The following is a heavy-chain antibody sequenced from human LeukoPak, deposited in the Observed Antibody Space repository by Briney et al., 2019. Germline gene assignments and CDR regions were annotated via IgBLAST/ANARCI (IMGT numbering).Heavy chain of an antibody. CDR2: INPNSGGT. V-gene: IGHV1-2*06. Sequence: ASVKVSCKASGYTFTGYYMHWVRQAPGQGLEWMGRINPNSGGTNYAQKFQGRVTMTRDTSISTAYMELSRLRSDDTAVYYCARDPNPSSYGYLEYDYWGQGTLVTVSS. CDR3: ARDPNPSSYGYLEYDY. D-gene: IGHD5-18*01. CDR1: GYTFTGYY. J-gene: IGHJ4*02.